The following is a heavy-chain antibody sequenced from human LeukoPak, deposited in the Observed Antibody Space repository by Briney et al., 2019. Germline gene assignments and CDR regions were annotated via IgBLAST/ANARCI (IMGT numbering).Heavy chain of an antibody. V-gene: IGHV5-51*01. J-gene: IGHJ6*02. Sequence: GESLKISCKGSGSSFTSYWFGGVRQMPGKGLEWMGMIYPGDADTSYSPSFQGQVTISADKSIRTAYLQWSSLKASDLAMYYCARDGYSSLGVYYYYGMDVWGQGTTVTVSS. CDR3: ARDGYSSLGVYYYYGMDV. D-gene: IGHD6-19*01. CDR2: IYPGDADT. CDR1: GSSFTSYW.